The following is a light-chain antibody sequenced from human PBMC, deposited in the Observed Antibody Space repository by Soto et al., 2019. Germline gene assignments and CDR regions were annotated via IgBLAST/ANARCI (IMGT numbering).Light chain of an antibody. CDR1: STDVGGHNY. Sequence: QSALTQPASVSGSPRQSITISCTGTSTDVGGHNYVSWYQQHPGKAPKLMIYEVTNRPSGVSNRFSGSKSDNTASPTISGLQAEDEADYYCTSYTSTNTQVFGTGTKVTLL. CDR3: TSYTSTNTQV. CDR2: EVT. V-gene: IGLV2-14*01. J-gene: IGLJ1*01.